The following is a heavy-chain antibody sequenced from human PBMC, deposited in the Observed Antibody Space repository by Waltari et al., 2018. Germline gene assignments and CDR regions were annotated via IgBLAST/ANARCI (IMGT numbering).Heavy chain of an antibody. Sequence: GGSFSGYSWNWIRQPPGKGLEWIGEIDHSGNTNYKPSLNGRVTISVDTSKNQFSLKLSSVTAADTAVYYCARGPMRGWFDPWGQGTLVTVSS. CDR2: IDHSGNT. J-gene: IGHJ5*02. V-gene: IGHV4-34*01. CDR1: GGSFSGYS. CDR3: ARGPMRGWFDP. D-gene: IGHD3-22*01.